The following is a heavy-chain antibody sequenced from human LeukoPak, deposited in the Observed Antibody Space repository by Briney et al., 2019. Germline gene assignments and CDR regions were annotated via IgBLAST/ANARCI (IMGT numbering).Heavy chain of an antibody. CDR1: GYTFTSYD. CDR3: ASLGVVSDAFDI. CDR2: MNPNSGNT. Sequence: ASVKVSCKASGYTFTSYDINWVRQATGRGLEWMGWMNPNSGNTGYAQKFQGRVTITRNTSISTAYMELSSLRSEDTAVYYCASLGVVSDAFDIWGQGTMVTVSS. D-gene: IGHD3-3*01. J-gene: IGHJ3*02. V-gene: IGHV1-8*03.